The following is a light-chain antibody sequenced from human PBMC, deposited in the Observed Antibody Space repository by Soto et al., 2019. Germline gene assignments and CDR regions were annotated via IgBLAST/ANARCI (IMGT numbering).Light chain of an antibody. J-gene: IGKJ4*01. V-gene: IGKV1-33*01. CDR2: DAS. Sequence: DIQMTQSPPSLSASVGDRVTITCQASQDISKSLNWYQHKPGKAPNLLIYDASTLETGVTSRFSGSGSGTSFILTISSLQPEDIATYFCQHHDNLPLTFGGGTKVAI. CDR1: QDISKS. CDR3: QHHDNLPLT.